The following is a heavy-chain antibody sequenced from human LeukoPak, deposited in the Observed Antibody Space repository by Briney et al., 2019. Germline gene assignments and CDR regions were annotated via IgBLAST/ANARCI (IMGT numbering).Heavy chain of an antibody. CDR2: IYHSGST. D-gene: IGHD3-22*01. J-gene: IGHJ6*02. V-gene: IGHV4-4*02. Sequence: SGTLSLTCAVSGGSISSSNWWSWVRQPPGKGLEWIGEIYHSGSTNYNPSLKSRVTISVDKSKNQFSLKLSSVTAADTAVYYCARDPGPTYYYDSSGYSLGMDVWGQGTTVTVSS. CDR1: GGSISSSNW. CDR3: ARDPGPTYYYDSSGYSLGMDV.